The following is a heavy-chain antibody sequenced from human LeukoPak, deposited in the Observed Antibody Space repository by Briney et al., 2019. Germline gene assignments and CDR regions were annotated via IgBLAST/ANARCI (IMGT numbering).Heavy chain of an antibody. J-gene: IGHJ5*01. CDR1: GFTFSSYS. V-gene: IGHV3-48*04. D-gene: IGHD1-26*01. Sequence: PGGSLRLSCEASGFTFSSYSMNWVRQAPGKGLEWVSYISSSSSSIYYIDSVKGRFTISRDNGKNSLYLQMNSLRAEDTAVYYCARDGGIYSGSYWVDCWGQGILVTVSS. CDR2: ISSSSSSI. CDR3: ARDGGIYSGSYWVDC.